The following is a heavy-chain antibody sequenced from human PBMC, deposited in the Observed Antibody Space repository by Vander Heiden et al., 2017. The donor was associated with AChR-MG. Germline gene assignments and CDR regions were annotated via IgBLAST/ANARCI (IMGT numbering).Heavy chain of an antibody. CDR2: ISYDGSNK. CDR3: AKGYYDFWSGYLALMDV. J-gene: IGHJ6*04. V-gene: IGHV3-30*18. CDR1: GFTFSSYG. D-gene: IGHD3-3*01. Sequence: QVQLVESGGGVVQPGRSLRLSCAASGFTFSSYGMHWVRQAPGKGLEWVAVISYDGSNKYYADSVKGRFTISRDNSKNTLYLQMNSLRAEDTAVYYCAKGYYDFWSGYLALMDVWGKGNTVTVSS.